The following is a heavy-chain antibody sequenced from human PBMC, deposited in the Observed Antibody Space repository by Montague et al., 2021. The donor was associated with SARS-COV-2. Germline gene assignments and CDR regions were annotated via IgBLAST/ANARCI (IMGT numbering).Heavy chain of an antibody. V-gene: IGHV4-59*01. D-gene: IGHD3-10*01. CDR1: GGSFSTYN. Sequence: SETLSLTCAVYGGSFSTYNWSRILQPPAKRLQWIGYIYYSGSTNYNPSLKSRVTISVDTSKNQFSLKLSSVTAADTAVYYCARRGQGTMVRGVIISAFDIWGQGTMVTVSS. CDR2: IYYSGST. J-gene: IGHJ3*02. CDR3: ARRGQGTMVRGVIISAFDI.